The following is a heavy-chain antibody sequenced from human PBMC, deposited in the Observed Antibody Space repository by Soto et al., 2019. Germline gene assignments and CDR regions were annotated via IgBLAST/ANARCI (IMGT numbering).Heavy chain of an antibody. CDR3: TKASSDRHHMDV. CDR2: ITETGGDT. J-gene: IGHJ6*02. Sequence: EVQLLESGGGLGQPGGSLRLSCTASGFTFSNFVMRWVRQTPGKGLEWVSTITETGGDTYYTDSVKGRFTVSRDNSKNTLYLQMTSLRAEDTALYYCTKASSDRHHMDVWGQGTTVTVSS. CDR1: GFTFSNFV. V-gene: IGHV3-23*01.